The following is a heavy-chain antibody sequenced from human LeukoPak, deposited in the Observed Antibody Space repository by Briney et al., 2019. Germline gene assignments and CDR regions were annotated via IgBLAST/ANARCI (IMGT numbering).Heavy chain of an antibody. CDR1: GFTFSDYY. Sequence: GGSLRLSCAASGFTFSDYYMSRIRQAPGKGLEWVSYISSSGSTIYYADSVKGRFTISRDNAKNSLYLQMNSLRAEDTAVYYCARDFRPDAFDIWGQGTMVTVSS. CDR2: ISSSGSTI. J-gene: IGHJ3*02. D-gene: IGHD3-10*01. V-gene: IGHV3-11*01. CDR3: ARDFRPDAFDI.